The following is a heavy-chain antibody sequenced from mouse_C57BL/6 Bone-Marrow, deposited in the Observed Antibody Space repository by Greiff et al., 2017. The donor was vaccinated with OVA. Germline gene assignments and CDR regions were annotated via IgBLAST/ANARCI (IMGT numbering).Heavy chain of an antibody. CDR2: ISAGGSYT. CDR3: ARERLYYFDY. CDR1: GFTFSSYA. D-gene: IGHD3-3*01. J-gene: IGHJ2*01. V-gene: IGHV5-4*01. Sequence: EVQLQESGGGLVKPGGSLKLSCAASGFTFSSYAMSWVRQTPEKRLEWVATISAGGSYTYYPDNVKGRFTISGDNAKNNLYLQMSHRKSEDTAVYYCARERLYYFDYWGQGTTLTVSS.